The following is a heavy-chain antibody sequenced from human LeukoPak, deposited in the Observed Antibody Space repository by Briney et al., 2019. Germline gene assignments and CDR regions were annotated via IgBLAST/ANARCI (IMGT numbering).Heavy chain of an antibody. CDR1: GFTFSSYE. CDR2: ISSSGSTI. J-gene: IGHJ4*02. CDR3: ARDSSGSYSDYFDY. V-gene: IGHV3-48*03. Sequence: PGGSLRLSCAASGFTFSSYEMNWVRQAPGKGLEWVSYISSSGSTIYYADSVKGRFTISRDNAKTSLYLQMNSLRAEDTAVYYCARDSSGSYSDYFDYWGQGTLVTVSS. D-gene: IGHD1-26*01.